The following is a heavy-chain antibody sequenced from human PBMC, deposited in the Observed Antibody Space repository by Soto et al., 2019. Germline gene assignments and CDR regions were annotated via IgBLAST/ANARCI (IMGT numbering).Heavy chain of an antibody. D-gene: IGHD1-1*01. CDR2: IYYSGST. Sequence: SETLSLTCTVSGGSIGRGGYYWSWIRQHPGKGLEWIGYIYYSGSTYYNPSLKSRVTISVDTSKNQFSLKLSSVTAADTAVYYCARGVLYYYYGMXVWGQGTTVXVSS. V-gene: IGHV4-31*03. J-gene: IGHJ6*02. CDR3: ARGVLYYYYGMXV. CDR1: GGSIGRGGYY.